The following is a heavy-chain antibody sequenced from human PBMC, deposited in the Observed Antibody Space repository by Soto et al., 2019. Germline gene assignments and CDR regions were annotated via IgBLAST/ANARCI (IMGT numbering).Heavy chain of an antibody. V-gene: IGHV3-7*03. J-gene: IGHJ4*02. CDR3: ARLQFGEGFDY. D-gene: IGHD3-10*01. CDR1: GFTFSDSW. Sequence: PGGSLRLSCAASGFTFSDSWMSWFRQAPGKGLEWVANIKKDGSDKYYVGSVKGRFTVSRDNAVNSLYLHLTSVTAADTAVYYCARLQFGEGFDYWGQGALVTVSS. CDR2: IKKDGSDK.